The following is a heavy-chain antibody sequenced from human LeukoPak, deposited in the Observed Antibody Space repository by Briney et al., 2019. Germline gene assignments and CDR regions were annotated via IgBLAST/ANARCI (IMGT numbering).Heavy chain of an antibody. Sequence: EASVKVSCKSSGYTFTGYYMHWVRQAPGQGLEWMGWINPNSGGTNYAQKFQGRVTMTRDTSISTAYMELSRLRSDDTAVYYCATSIMITFGGVTDYWGQGTLVTVSS. CDR2: INPNSGGT. CDR3: ATSIMITFGGVTDY. V-gene: IGHV1-2*02. J-gene: IGHJ4*02. D-gene: IGHD3-16*01. CDR1: GYTFTGYY.